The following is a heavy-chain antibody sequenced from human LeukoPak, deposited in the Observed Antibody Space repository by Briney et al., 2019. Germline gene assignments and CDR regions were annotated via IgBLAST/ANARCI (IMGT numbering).Heavy chain of an antibody. D-gene: IGHD3-3*01. V-gene: IGHV1-18*01. CDR2: ISGFNGNT. CDR3: ARVDAREPITIFVPTRGNWFDP. CDR1: GYPFTNYG. J-gene: IGHJ5*02. Sequence: ASVKVSFKTSGYPFTNYGITWLRHAPGQGLEWMGGISGFNGNTNYAQKLQGRVTLTTDTSTSTAYMDLRSLRSDDTAVYYCARVDAREPITIFVPTRGNWFDPWGQGTLVTVSS.